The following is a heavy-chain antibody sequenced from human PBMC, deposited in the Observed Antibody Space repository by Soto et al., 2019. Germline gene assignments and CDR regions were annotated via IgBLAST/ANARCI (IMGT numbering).Heavy chain of an antibody. Sequence: PSETLSLTCTVSGGSISRGGYYWSWIRQHPGKGLEWIGYIYYSGSTYYNPSLKSRVTISVDTSKNQFSLKLSSVTAADTAVYYCARDCSGGSCYSDAFDIWGQGTMVTVSS. D-gene: IGHD2-15*01. CDR1: GGSISRGGYY. CDR2: IYYSGST. V-gene: IGHV4-31*03. CDR3: ARDCSGGSCYSDAFDI. J-gene: IGHJ3*02.